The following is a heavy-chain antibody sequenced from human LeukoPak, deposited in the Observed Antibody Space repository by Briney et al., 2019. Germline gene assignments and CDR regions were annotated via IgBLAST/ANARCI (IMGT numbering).Heavy chain of an antibody. CDR1: GYTFTSYY. J-gene: IGHJ3*02. D-gene: IGHD3-10*01. CDR3: ARPQEGITMVRGVIRWAAFDI. V-gene: IGHV1-46*01. Sequence: ASVKVSCKAYGYTFTSYYMHWVRQAPGQGLEWMGIINPSGGSTSYAQQYKGRVTMTRTTCTTTVYMELSSLRSEDTAVYYCARPQEGITMVRGVIRWAAFDIWGQGTMVTVSS. CDR2: INPSGGST.